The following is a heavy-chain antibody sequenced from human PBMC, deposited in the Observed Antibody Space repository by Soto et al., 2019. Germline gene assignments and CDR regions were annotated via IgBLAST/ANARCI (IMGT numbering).Heavy chain of an antibody. CDR2: IDGSGGDR. Sequence: EVQLLESGGDLVQPGGSLRLSCAASGFTFSSYAMGWVRQAPGTGLVWVSVIDGSGGDRSLADSVKGRFTISIDNSKNTLYLQMDRLRVEDAARYFCAKEIVAGEYVETSSFDFWGQGTLVTVSA. V-gene: IGHV3-23*01. CDR3: AKEIVAGEYVETSSFDF. D-gene: IGHD3-22*01. J-gene: IGHJ4*02. CDR1: GFTFSSYA.